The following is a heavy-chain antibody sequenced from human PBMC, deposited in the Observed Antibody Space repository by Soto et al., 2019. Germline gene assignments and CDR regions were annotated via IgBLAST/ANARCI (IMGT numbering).Heavy chain of an antibody. CDR3: ARAPSRYTFDY. Sequence: QVQLVQSGAEVKKPGASVKVSCKASGYTFTTYAMHWVRQAPGQRLEWMGWINAGNGNTKYSQRFQGRVTIARDTAARTAYMEPSSLISEVTAVYYCARAPSRYTFDYWGQGTLVTVSS. D-gene: IGHD6-13*01. J-gene: IGHJ4*02. CDR1: GYTFTTYA. CDR2: INAGNGNT. V-gene: IGHV1-3*01.